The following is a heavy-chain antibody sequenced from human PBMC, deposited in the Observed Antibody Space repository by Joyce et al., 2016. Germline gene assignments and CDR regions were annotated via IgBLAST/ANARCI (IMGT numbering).Heavy chain of an antibody. V-gene: IGHV4-38-2*01. D-gene: IGHD5-18*01. CDR1: GLSFDLHSF. Sequence: QVQLQESGPGLVKPSETLSLTCGVSGLSFDLHSFWGWIRQPPGKGLEWIGKVYLHGITHYSPSLKSRCTISMDTSKNQFSRNLNSVTAADTAVYFCARRPYNVHTPLGSDWYFDLWGRGTLVTVSS. CDR2: VYLHGIT. CDR3: ARRPYNVHTPLGSDWYFDL. J-gene: IGHJ2*01.